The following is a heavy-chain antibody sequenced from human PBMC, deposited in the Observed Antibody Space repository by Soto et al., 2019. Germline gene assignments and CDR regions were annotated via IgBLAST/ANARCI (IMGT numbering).Heavy chain of an antibody. CDR1: GFTFSSYS. D-gene: IGHD4-17*01. CDR3: AREKGDYGYYFDY. CDR2: ISSSSSYI. J-gene: IGHJ4*02. Sequence: EVQLVESGGGLVKPGGSLRLSCAASGFTFSSYSMNWVRQAPGKGLEWVSSISSSSSYIYYADSVKGRFTISRDNAKNSLYLQINSLRAEDTAVYYCAREKGDYGYYFDYWGQGTLVTVSS. V-gene: IGHV3-21*01.